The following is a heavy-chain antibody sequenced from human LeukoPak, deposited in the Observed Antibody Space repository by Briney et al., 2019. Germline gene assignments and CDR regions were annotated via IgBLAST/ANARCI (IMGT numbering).Heavy chain of an antibody. CDR3: TREKSYYYDTSGSDY. J-gene: IGHJ4*02. D-gene: IGHD3-22*01. V-gene: IGHV3-49*03. CDR2: IRSKTYRGTT. Sequence: PGRSLRLSCTASGFPFGDYTMSWFRQAPGKGLEWVGFIRSKTYRGTTEYAASVKGRFTMSRDDSKSIAYLQLNSLKTEDTAVYYCTREKSYYYDTSGSDYWGQGTLVIVSS. CDR1: GFPFGDYT.